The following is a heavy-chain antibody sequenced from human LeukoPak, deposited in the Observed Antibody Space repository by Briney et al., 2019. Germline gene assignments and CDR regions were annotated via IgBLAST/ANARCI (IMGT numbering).Heavy chain of an antibody. V-gene: IGHV3-30*18. CDR3: AKDLYLTGYSFDY. CDR1: GFSLTSYA. Sequence: SGGPLRLSCAASGFSLTSYAMHWVRQAPGRGLEWVAILSYDEVIKNYADSVKGRFTISRDNSKNTLYLQMNSLRAEDTAVYYCAKDLYLTGYSFDYWGQGTLVTVSS. CDR2: LSYDEVIK. J-gene: IGHJ4*02. D-gene: IGHD3-9*01.